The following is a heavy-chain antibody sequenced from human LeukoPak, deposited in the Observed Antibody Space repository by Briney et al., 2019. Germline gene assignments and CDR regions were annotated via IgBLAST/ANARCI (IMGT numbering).Heavy chain of an antibody. J-gene: IGHJ5*02. CDR1: GGSLSSSSYY. D-gene: IGHD6-19*01. Sequence: PSETLSLTCTVSGGSLSSSSYYWGWIRQPPGKGLEWIGSIYYSGSTYYNPSLKSRVTISVDKSKNQFSLKLSSVTAADTAVYYCASNEYSSGWLNGNWFDPWGQGTLVTVSS. CDR3: ASNEYSSGWLNGNWFDP. V-gene: IGHV4-39*07. CDR2: IYYSGST.